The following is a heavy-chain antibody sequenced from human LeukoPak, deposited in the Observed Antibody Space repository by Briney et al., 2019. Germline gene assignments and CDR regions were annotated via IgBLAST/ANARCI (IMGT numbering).Heavy chain of an antibody. CDR1: GFHFSSYA. V-gene: IGHV3-23*01. Sequence: HPGGSLRLSCAASGFHFSSYAMSWVRQAPGKGLEWVSAISGSGGSTYYADSVKGRFTISRDNSKNTLYLQMNSLRAEDTAVYYCAKDREGGYSYGYVGYWGQGTLVTVSS. CDR2: ISGSGGST. CDR3: AKDREGGYSYGYVGY. D-gene: IGHD5-18*01. J-gene: IGHJ4*02.